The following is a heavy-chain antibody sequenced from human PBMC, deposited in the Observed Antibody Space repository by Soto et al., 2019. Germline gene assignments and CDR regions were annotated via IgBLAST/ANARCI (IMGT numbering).Heavy chain of an antibody. CDR3: AKVPSSTSSSDY. Sequence: QVQLVESGGGVVQPGRSLRLSCAASGFTFSSYGIHWVRQAPGKGLEWVAVISYDGRNKYYADSVKGRFTISRDNSKNTLYLQMNSLRAEDTAVHYCAKVPSSTSSSDYWGQGTLVTVSS. J-gene: IGHJ4*02. CDR2: ISYDGRNK. V-gene: IGHV3-30*18. CDR1: GFTFSSYG. D-gene: IGHD2-2*01.